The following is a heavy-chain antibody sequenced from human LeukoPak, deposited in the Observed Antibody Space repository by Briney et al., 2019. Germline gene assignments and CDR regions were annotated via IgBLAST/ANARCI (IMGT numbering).Heavy chain of an antibody. V-gene: IGHV3-30*18. CDR3: AKTSVGTGRIIGSGYFDN. D-gene: IGHD1-1*01. Sequence: GGSLRLSCAASGFSFSNFGMHWVRQAPGKGLEWVSVISFDGTNKYYADSVKGRFTISRDNSKNTLYLQMNSLRTEETAVYYCAKTSVGTGRIIGSGYFDNWGQGTLVTVSS. CDR1: GFSFSNFG. J-gene: IGHJ4*02. CDR2: ISFDGTNK.